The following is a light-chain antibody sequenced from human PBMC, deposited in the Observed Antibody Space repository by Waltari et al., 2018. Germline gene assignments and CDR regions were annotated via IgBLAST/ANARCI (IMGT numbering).Light chain of an antibody. Sequence: IVLTQSPGTLSLSLGERAPVYCRASQSVSRALAWYQQKTGQAPRLLIYGASTRAPVIPDRFSCIGSGTDFSLTISRLEPDDFAVYYCQHYLRLPVTFGQGTTVEI. V-gene: IGKV3-20*01. CDR2: GAS. CDR3: QHYLRLPVT. CDR1: QSVSRA. J-gene: IGKJ1*01.